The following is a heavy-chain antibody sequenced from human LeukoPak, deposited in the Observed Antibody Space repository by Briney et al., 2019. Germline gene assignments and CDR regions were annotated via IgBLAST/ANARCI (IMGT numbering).Heavy chain of an antibody. CDR2: IVGSGGST. Sequence: GGSLRLSCAASGFTFSNYAMSWVRQAPGKGLEWVSAIVGSGGSTYYADSVKGRFTISRDNPKNTLYLQMNSLRAENTAVYYCAKWGDYDILTGYYDSDYWGQGTLVTVSS. J-gene: IGHJ4*02. CDR3: AKWGDYDILTGYYDSDY. V-gene: IGHV3-23*01. CDR1: GFTFSNYA. D-gene: IGHD3-9*01.